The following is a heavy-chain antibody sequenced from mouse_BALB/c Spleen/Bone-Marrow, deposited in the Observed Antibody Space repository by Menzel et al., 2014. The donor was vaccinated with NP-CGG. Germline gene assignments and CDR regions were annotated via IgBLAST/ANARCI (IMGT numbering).Heavy chain of an antibody. Sequence: VQLQQSGPELVKPGASVKVSCKASGYAFTSYNMYWVKQSREKSLEWIGYIDPYSGGTKYNQKFKGKATLTVDKSSSTACMHLSILTSEDSAVYYCARLVTTVVPDYLGQCTTLTVSS. CDR2: IDPYSGGT. J-gene: IGHJ2*01. CDR3: ARLVTTVVPDY. CDR1: GYAFTSYN. D-gene: IGHD1-1*01. V-gene: IGHV1S135*01.